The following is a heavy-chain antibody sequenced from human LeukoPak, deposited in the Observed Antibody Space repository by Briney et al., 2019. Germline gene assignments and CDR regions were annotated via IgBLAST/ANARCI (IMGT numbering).Heavy chain of an antibody. CDR2: ISWNSGSI. CDR1: GFTFDDYA. J-gene: IGHJ4*02. Sequence: PGRSLRLSCAASGFTFDDYAMHWVRQAPGKGLEWVSGISWNSGSIGYADSVKGRFTISRDNAKNSLYLQMNSLRAEDMALYYCAKGHTKSYSSSFDYWGQGTLVTVSS. CDR3: AKGHTKSYSSSFDY. V-gene: IGHV3-9*03. D-gene: IGHD6-6*01.